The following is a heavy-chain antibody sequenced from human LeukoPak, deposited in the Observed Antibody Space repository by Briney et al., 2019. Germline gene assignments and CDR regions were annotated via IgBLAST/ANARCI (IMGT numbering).Heavy chain of an antibody. CDR2: ISSGGSLI. D-gene: IGHD6-13*01. CDR1: GFTFSNYE. J-gene: IGHJ6*03. CDR3: ASRASSSWYYYYYYMDV. V-gene: IGHV3-48*03. Sequence: GGSLRLSCAASGFTFSNYEMNWVRQAPGRGLEWASYISSGGSLIYYADSVKGRFTISRDNAKNSLYLQMNSLRAEDTAVYYCASRASSSWYYYYYYMDVWGKGTTVTISS.